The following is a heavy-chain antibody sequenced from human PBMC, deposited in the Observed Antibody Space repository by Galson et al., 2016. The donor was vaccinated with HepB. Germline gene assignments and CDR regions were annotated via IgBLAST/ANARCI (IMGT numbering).Heavy chain of an antibody. CDR1: GFTFSNYG. CDR3: ARGDSSSWNNLY. CDR2: IWSDGSNE. V-gene: IGHV3-33*01. J-gene: IGHJ4*02. Sequence: SLRLSCAASGFTFSNYGMHWVRQAPGKGLEWVAFIWSDGSNEYYADSVKGRFTISRDNSKNTLYLQMNRLRAEDTAVYYCARGDSSSWNNLYWGQGTLVTVSS. D-gene: IGHD6-13*01.